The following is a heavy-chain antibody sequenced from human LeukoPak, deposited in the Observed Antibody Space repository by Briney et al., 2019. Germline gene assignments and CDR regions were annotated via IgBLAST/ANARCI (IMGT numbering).Heavy chain of an antibody. CDR1: GFSISSSSYY. D-gene: IGHD2-15*01. V-gene: IGHV4-39*07. Sequence: SETLSLTCTVSGFSISSSSYYWGWLRQPPGKGLEWIGSIYYSGSTYYNPSLKSRVTISVDTSKNHFSLKLSSVTAADTAVYYCARVYCSGGSCDIDYFDYWGQGTLVTVSS. CDR3: ARVYCSGGSCDIDYFDY. CDR2: IYYSGST. J-gene: IGHJ4*02.